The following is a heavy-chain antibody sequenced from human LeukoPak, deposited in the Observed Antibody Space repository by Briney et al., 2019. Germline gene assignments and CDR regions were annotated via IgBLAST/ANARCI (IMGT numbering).Heavy chain of an antibody. CDR1: GGSISSGGYY. CDR2: IYYSGTA. D-gene: IGHD4-17*01. V-gene: IGHV4-31*03. CDR3: ARFSNDHGVKFDY. J-gene: IGHJ4*02. Sequence: SETLSLTCTVSGGSISSGGYYWSWVRQHPEKGLEWIGYIYYSGTAYYNPSLKSRVTMSVDTSKSQFSLKLDSVTAADTAVYYCARFSNDHGVKFDYWGQGTLVTVSS.